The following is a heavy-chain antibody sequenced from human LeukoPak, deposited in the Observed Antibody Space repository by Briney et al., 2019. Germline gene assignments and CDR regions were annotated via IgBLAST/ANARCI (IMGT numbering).Heavy chain of an antibody. J-gene: IGHJ4*02. V-gene: IGHV3-30*19. Sequence: GRSLRLSCAASGFTFSSYGMHWVRQVPGKGPEGVAFISYDGSNAHSADSVQGRFTISRDNSKNTLYLQMNSLRVDDTAVYYCASGSYGSEYWYYFDYWGLGTLVTVSS. CDR3: ASGSYGSEYWYYFDY. D-gene: IGHD3-10*01. CDR2: ISYDGSNA. CDR1: GFTFSSYG.